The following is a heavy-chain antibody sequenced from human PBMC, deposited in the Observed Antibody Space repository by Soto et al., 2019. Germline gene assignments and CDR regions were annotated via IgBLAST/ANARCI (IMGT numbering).Heavy chain of an antibody. CDR1: GGTFSSYA. D-gene: IGHD2-15*01. CDR3: ARDRYCSGGSCYSDDY. V-gene: IGHV1-69*01. Sequence: QVQLVQSGAEVKKPGSSVKVSCKASGGTFSSYAISWVRQAPGQGLEWMGGIIPIFGTANYAQKFQGRVTITAGESPSTAYMELSSLRSGDKAVYYCARDRYCSGGSCYSDDYWGQGTLVTVSS. J-gene: IGHJ4*02. CDR2: IIPIFGTA.